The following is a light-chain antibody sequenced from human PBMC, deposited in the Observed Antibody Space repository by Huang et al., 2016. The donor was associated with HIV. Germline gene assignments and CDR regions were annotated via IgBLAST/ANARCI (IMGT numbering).Light chain of an antibody. V-gene: IGKV1-39*01. CDR3: QQSHSMPWT. CDR1: QSISRY. CDR2: AAS. J-gene: IGKJ1*01. Sequence: DIQMTQSPSSLSAAVGDIVTITCRASQSISRYLNWYQQRSGKAPKLLIYAASSLQSGGPSRFSGSGSGTDFSLSISSRQPEDFATYYCQQSHSMPWTFGQGTKVEIK.